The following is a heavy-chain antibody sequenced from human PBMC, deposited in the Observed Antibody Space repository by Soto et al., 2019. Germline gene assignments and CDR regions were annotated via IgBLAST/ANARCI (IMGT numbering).Heavy chain of an antibody. Sequence: ASVKVSCKASGYTFTSYGISWVRQAPGQGLEWMGWISAYNGNTNYAQKVQGRVTMTTDTSTSTAYMELRSLRSDDTAVYYCARDGSIFRPHDAFDIWGQGTMVTVSS. J-gene: IGHJ3*02. V-gene: IGHV1-18*01. CDR1: GYTFTSYG. CDR2: ISAYNGNT. D-gene: IGHD3-9*01. CDR3: ARDGSIFRPHDAFDI.